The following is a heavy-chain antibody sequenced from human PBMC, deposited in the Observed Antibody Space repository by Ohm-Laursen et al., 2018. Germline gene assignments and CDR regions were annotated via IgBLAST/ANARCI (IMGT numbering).Heavy chain of an antibody. CDR3: ARGRGYSYGYAY. CDR2: IYSGGST. V-gene: IGHV3-53*01. CDR1: GFTVSSNY. Sequence: SLRLSCSASGFTVSSNYMSWVRQAPGKGLEWVSVIYSGGSTYYADSVKGRFTISRDNSKNTLYLQMNSLRAEDTAVYYCARGRGYSYGYAYWGQGTLVTVSS. J-gene: IGHJ4*02. D-gene: IGHD5-18*01.